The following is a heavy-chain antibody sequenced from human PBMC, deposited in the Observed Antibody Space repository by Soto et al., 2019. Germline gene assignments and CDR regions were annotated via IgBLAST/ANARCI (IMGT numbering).Heavy chain of an antibody. CDR3: ARGGLTVAALPFDY. CDR1: GFTFSSYG. CDR2: IWNDGTNQ. Sequence: QVQLVESGGGVVQPGQSLRLSCVASGFTFSSYGMDWVRQAPGMGLEWVAIIWNDGTNQYYGDSVKGRFFISRDNGKNTLYLQMNNLRVEDTALYYCARGGLTVAALPFDYWGQGTRVTVSS. D-gene: IGHD6-19*01. V-gene: IGHV3-33*01. J-gene: IGHJ4*02.